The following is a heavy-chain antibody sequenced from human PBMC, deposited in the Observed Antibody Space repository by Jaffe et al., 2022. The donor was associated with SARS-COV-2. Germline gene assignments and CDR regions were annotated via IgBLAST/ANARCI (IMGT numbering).Heavy chain of an antibody. CDR3: ATEEKVAGTVDY. J-gene: IGHJ4*02. V-gene: IGHV4-61*02. CDR1: GDSISSGSYY. CDR2: IYTSGST. Sequence: QVQLQESGPGLVKPSQTLSLTCTVSGDSISSGSYYWSWIRQPAGKGLEWIGRIYTSGSTNYNPSLKSRVTISVDTSKNQFSLKLSSVTAADMAVYYCATEEKVAGTVDYWGQGTLVTVSS. D-gene: IGHD6-19*01.